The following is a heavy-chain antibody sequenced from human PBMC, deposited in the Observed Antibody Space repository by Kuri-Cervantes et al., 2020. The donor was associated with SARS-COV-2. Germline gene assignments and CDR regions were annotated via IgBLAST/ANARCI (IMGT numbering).Heavy chain of an antibody. CDR3: ARAGERYYDFWSGHLPNDAVDV. V-gene: IGHV3-53*01. J-gene: IGHJ3*01. Sequence: GGSLRLSCAASGITVSTNYMNWVRQAPGKGLEWLSVMYSGRSTYYADSVKGRFTISRDNAKKSLYVQMNSLRAVDTAVYYCARAGERYYDFWSGHLPNDAVDVWGRGTMVTVSS. CDR2: MYSGRST. CDR1: GITVSTNY. D-gene: IGHD3-3*01.